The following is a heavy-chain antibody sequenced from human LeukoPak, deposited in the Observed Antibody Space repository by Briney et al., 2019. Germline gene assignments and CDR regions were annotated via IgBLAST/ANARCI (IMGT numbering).Heavy chain of an antibody. J-gene: IGHJ4*02. CDR3: ARHSSGYSL. CDR2: ISSSSNTI. D-gene: IGHD3-22*01. CDR1: GFTLSSYS. Sequence: GGSLRLSCAASGFTLSSYSFNWVRQAPGKGLDWVSYISSSSNTIYYADSVKGRFTISRDNAKNSLYLQMNSLRAEDTAVYYCARHSSGYSLWGQGTLVTVSS. V-gene: IGHV3-48*04.